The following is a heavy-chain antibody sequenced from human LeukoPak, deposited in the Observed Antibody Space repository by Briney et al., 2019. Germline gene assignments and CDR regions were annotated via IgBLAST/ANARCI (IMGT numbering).Heavy chain of an antibody. CDR1: GGSTSSGSYY. CDR3: ARAYCSGGSCSSYYYYYMDV. Sequence: SETLSLTWTVSGGSTSSGSYYWSWIRPPAGKGLEWIGRIYTSGSTNYNPSLKSRVTISVDTSKNQFSLKLSSVTAADTAVYYCARAYCSGGSCSSYYYYYMDVWGKGTTVTVSS. V-gene: IGHV4-61*02. J-gene: IGHJ6*03. D-gene: IGHD2-15*01. CDR2: IYTSGST.